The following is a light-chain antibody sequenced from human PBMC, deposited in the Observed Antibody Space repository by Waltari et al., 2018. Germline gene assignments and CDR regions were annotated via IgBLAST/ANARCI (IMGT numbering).Light chain of an antibody. CDR1: QSISSL. J-gene: IGKJ2*01. CDR2: KSS. V-gene: IGKV1-5*03. Sequence: DIQMTQSPSTLSASVGDRVTITCRASQSISSLLAWYQQKPGKAPKLLIYKSSSLESGVPSRFRGSGSGTEFTLTISSLQPDDYATYYCQRFDSYPYTFGQGTKLEIK. CDR3: QRFDSYPYT.